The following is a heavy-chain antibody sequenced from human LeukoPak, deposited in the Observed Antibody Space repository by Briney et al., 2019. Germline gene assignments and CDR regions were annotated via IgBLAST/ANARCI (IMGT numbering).Heavy chain of an antibody. CDR1: GGFITHYY. Sequence: SETLSLTCSVSGGFITHYYWSWIRQPPGKGLEWIGYIYHSGSTNYNPSLKSRVTISVDTSKNHFSLKLSSVTAADTAVYYCARHLGGSGSHDAFDIWGQGTMVTVSS. J-gene: IGHJ3*02. D-gene: IGHD3-10*01. V-gene: IGHV4-59*01. CDR2: IYHSGST. CDR3: ARHLGGSGSHDAFDI.